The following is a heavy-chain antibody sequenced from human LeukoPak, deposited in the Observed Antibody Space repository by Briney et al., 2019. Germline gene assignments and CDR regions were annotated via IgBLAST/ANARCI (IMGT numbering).Heavy chain of an antibody. CDR2: INHSGST. CDR3: ARGRIAARPYAFDI. D-gene: IGHD6-6*01. V-gene: IGHV4-34*01. Sequence: NTSETLSLTCAVYGGSFSGYYWSWIRQPPGKGLEWIGEINHSGSTNYNPSLKSRVTISVDTSKNQFSLKLSSVTAADAAVYYCARGRIAARPYAFDIWGHGTMVTVSS. CDR1: GGSFSGYY. J-gene: IGHJ3*02.